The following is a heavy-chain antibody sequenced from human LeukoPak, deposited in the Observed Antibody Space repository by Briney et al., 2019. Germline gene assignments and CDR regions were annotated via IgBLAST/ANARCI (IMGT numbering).Heavy chain of an antibody. V-gene: IGHV4-59*08. CDR1: GGSFSGYY. J-gene: IGHJ4*02. Sequence: PSETLSLTCAVYGGSFSGYYWSWIRQPPGKGLEWIGYIYYSGSTNYNPSLKSRVTISLDTSKNQFSLKLTSVTAADTAVYYCAREGTATSFDYWGQGTLVTVSS. CDR3: AREGTATSFDY. CDR2: IYYSGST.